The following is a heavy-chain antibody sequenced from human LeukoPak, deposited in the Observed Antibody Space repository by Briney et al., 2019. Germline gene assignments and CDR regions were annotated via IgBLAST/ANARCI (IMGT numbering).Heavy chain of an antibody. CDR3: ARTWHYDSSDYFPFDY. J-gene: IGHJ4*02. V-gene: IGHV4-4*02. CDR1: GGSITSSNW. CDR2: IYHSGST. D-gene: IGHD3-22*01. Sequence: PSETLSLTCAVSGGSITSSNWWNWLRQPPGKGLEWIGEIYHSGSTNYNPSLKSRVTISVDKSKNHFSLELSSVTAADTAVYYCARTWHYDSSDYFPFDYWGQGTLVTISS.